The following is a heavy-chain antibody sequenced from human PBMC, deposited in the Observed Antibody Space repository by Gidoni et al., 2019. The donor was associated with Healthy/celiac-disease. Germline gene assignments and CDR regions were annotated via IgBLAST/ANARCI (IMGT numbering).Heavy chain of an antibody. V-gene: IGHV3-48*03. CDR3: ASSLVGATKGGGGRFDY. Sequence: EVQLVESGGGLVQPGGSLRLSCAASGFTFSSYEMNWVRQAPGKGLEWVSKIRSSGSTKNYADSVKGRFTIPRENAKNSLYLKMNSLRAEDTAVYYCASSLVGATKGGGGRFDYWGQGTLVTVSS. J-gene: IGHJ4*02. D-gene: IGHD1-26*01. CDR2: IRSSGSTK. CDR1: GFTFSSYE.